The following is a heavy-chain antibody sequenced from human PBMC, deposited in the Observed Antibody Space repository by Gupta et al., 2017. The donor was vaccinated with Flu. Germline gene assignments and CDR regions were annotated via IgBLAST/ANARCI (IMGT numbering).Heavy chain of an antibody. CDR3: ARVFRGYYDVDV. CDR2: TI. Sequence: TIYYADSVKGRFSISRDDDKNSLYLHMDSLGAEDTAVYYCARVFRGYYDVDVWGTGTTVTVSS. J-gene: IGHJ6*03. V-gene: IGHV3-11*01.